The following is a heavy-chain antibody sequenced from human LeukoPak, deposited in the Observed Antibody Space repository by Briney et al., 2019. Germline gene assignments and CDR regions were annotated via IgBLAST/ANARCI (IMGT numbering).Heavy chain of an antibody. D-gene: IGHD2-15*01. Sequence: SETLYLTCTVSGGSISSGSYYWSWIRQPPGKGLEWIGRIYTSASTNYNPSLKSRVTISVDTSKNQFSLQLSSVTAADTAVYYCAREIYPATFDYWGQGTLVTVSS. CDR3: AREIYPATFDY. CDR1: GGSISSGSYY. V-gene: IGHV4-61*02. CDR2: IYTSAST. J-gene: IGHJ4*02.